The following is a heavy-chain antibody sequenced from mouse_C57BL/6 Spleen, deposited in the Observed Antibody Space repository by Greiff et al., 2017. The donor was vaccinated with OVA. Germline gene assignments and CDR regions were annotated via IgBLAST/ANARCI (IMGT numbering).Heavy chain of an antibody. J-gene: IGHJ3*01. V-gene: IGHV1-64*01. Sequence: QVQLQQPGAELVKPGASVKLSCKASGYTFTSYWMHWVKQRPGQGLEWIGMIHPNSGSTNYNEKFKSKATLTVDKSSSTSYMQLSSLTSEDSAVYYCARLGIYYDYDWFADWGQGTLVTVSA. CDR2: IHPNSGST. CDR3: ARLGIYYDYDWFAD. CDR1: GYTFTSYW. D-gene: IGHD2-4*01.